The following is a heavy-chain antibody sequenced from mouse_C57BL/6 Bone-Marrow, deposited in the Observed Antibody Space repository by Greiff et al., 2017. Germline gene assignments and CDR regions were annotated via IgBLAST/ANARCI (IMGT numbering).Heavy chain of an antibody. V-gene: IGHV1-50*01. Sequence: QVQLQQPGAELVKPGASVKLSCKASGYTFTSYWMQWVKQRPGQGLEWIGEIDPSESYTNYNQKFKGKATLTVDTSSSTAYMQLSSLTSEDSAVYYCARGITTVVDPLFDYWGQGTTLTVSS. D-gene: IGHD1-1*01. CDR3: ARGITTVVDPLFDY. J-gene: IGHJ2*01. CDR2: IDPSESYT. CDR1: GYTFTSYW.